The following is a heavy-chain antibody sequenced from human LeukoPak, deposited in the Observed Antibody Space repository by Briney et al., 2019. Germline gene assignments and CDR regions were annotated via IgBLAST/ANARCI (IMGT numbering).Heavy chain of an antibody. CDR3: TRVRAFDWLSTYYFDY. CDR1: GFTFGDYA. V-gene: IGHV3-49*03. D-gene: IGHD3-9*01. CDR2: IRSKAYGGTT. J-gene: IGHJ4*02. Sequence: GGSLRLSCTASGFTFGDYAMSWFRQAPGERLEGVGFIRSKAYGGTTEYAASVKGRFTISRDDSKSIAYLQMNRQKTEDTAVYHCTRVRAFDWLSTYYFDYWGQGTLVTVSS.